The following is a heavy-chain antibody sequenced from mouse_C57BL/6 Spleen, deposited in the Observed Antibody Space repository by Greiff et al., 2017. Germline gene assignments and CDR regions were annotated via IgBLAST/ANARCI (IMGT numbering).Heavy chain of an antibody. CDR1: GFTFSDYY. J-gene: IGHJ1*03. V-gene: IGHV5-16*01. CDR2: INYDGSST. CDR3: ARDEGSYWYFDV. Sequence: EVQRVESEGGLVQPGSSMKLSCTASGFTFSDYYMAWVRQVPEKGLEWVANINYDGSSTYYLDSLKSRFIISRDNAKNILYLQMSSLKSEDTATYYCARDEGSYWYFDVWGTGTTVTVSS.